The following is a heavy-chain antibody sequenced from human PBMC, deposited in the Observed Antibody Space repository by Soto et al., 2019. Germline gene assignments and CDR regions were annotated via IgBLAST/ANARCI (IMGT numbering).Heavy chain of an antibody. D-gene: IGHD1-20*01. J-gene: IGHJ6*02. Sequence: PSETLSLTSTVSVDSISTYYWSWIRRPAGKGLEWIGRIDASGNTNYNPSLKSRVTMSADTSKKQFSLKLTSVTAADTAVYYCARYSNNWFQTEGMDVWGQGTTVSVSS. CDR3: ARYSNNWFQTEGMDV. CDR1: VDSISTYY. CDR2: IDASGNT. V-gene: IGHV4-4*07.